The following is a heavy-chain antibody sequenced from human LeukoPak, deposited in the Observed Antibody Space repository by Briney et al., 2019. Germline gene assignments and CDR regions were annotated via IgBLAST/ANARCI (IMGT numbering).Heavy chain of an antibody. J-gene: IGHJ5*02. D-gene: IGHD3-10*01. CDR2: IYTSGST. CDR3: ARDLALYYYPRWFDP. CDR1: GGSISSGSYY. Sequence: PSETLSLTCTVSGGSISSGSYYWSWIRQPAGKGLEWIGRIYTSGSTNYNPSLKSRVTMSVDTSKNQFSLELSSVTAADTAVYYCARDLALYYYPRWFDPWGQGTLVTVSS. V-gene: IGHV4-61*02.